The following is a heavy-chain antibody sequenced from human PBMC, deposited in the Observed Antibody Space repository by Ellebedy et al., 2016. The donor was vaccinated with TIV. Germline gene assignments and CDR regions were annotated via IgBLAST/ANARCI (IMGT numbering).Heavy chain of an antibody. CDR1: GFTVSSHY. D-gene: IGHD4-17*01. CDR3: ATDPDGVYGDTSAY. Sequence: GGSLRLSCAASGFTVSSHYMNRVRQAPGKGLEWVSVIYTVGDTYYADSVKGRCTVSSDNSKNTLYLQMNSLRAEDTSMYYCATDPDGVYGDTSAYWGRGTLVTVSS. V-gene: IGHV3-53*01. CDR2: IYTVGDT. J-gene: IGHJ4*02.